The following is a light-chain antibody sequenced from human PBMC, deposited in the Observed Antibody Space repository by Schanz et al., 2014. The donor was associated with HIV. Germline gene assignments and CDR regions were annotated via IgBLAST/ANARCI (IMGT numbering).Light chain of an antibody. CDR1: NSDVGSYNF. Sequence: QSALTQPASVSGSPGQSITISCTGTNSDVGSYNFVSWYQQHPGKAPKLMIYEVIKRPSGVSNRFSGSKSGNTASLTISGLQAEDEADYYCCSYAGRYTFYVFGTGTKVTVL. V-gene: IGLV2-23*02. CDR2: EVI. CDR3: CSYAGRYTFYV. J-gene: IGLJ1*01.